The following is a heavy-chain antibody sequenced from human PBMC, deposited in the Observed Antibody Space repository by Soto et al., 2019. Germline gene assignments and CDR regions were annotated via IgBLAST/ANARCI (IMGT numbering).Heavy chain of an antibody. J-gene: IGHJ4*02. CDR2: IIPIFGTA. V-gene: IGHV1-69*13. CDR1: GGTFSSYA. CDR3: ARHGSGSNRDPPFFDY. Sequence: SVKVSCKASGGTFSSYAISWVRQAPGQGLEWMGGIIPIFGTANYAQKFQGRVTITADESTSTAYMELSSLRSEDTAVYYCARHGSGSNRDPPFFDYWGQGTLVTVSS. D-gene: IGHD3-10*01.